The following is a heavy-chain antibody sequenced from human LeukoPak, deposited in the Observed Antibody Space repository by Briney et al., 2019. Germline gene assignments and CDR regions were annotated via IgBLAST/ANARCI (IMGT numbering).Heavy chain of an antibody. CDR2: ISYDGSNK. J-gene: IGHJ4*02. CDR1: GFTFSSYA. D-gene: IGHD2-15*01. V-gene: IGHV3-30-3*01. Sequence: GGSLRLSCAASGFTFSSYAMHWVRQAPGKGLEWVAVISYDGSNKYYADSVKGRFTISRDNSKNTLYLQMNSLRAEDTAVYYCARARPYCSGGSCHLDYWGQGTLVTVSS. CDR3: ARARPYCSGGSCHLDY.